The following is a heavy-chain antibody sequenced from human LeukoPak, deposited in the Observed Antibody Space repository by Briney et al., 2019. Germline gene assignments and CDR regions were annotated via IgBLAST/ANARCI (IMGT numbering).Heavy chain of an antibody. V-gene: IGHV3-30*04. J-gene: IGHJ4*02. D-gene: IGHD2-2*01. CDR2: ISYDGSNK. CDR1: GFTFSSYA. Sequence: GGSLRLSCAASGFTFSSYAMHWVRQAPGKGLEWVAVISYDGSNKYYADSVKGRFTISRDNSKNTLYLQMNSLRAEGTAVYYCAREAEYCSSTSCPFDYWGQGTLVTVSS. CDR3: AREAEYCSSTSCPFDY.